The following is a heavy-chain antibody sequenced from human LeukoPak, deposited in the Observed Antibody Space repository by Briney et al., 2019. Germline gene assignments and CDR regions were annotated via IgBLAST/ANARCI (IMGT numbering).Heavy chain of an antibody. V-gene: IGHV4-39*01. D-gene: IGHD3-3*01. CDR1: GGSISSSSYY. J-gene: IGHJ4*02. Sequence: SETLPLTCTVSGGSISSSSYYWGWIRQPPGKGLEWIGSIYYSGSTYYNPSLKSRVTVSVDTSKNQFSLKLSSVTAADTAVYYCARLQRETYYDFWSGTRFDYWGQGTLVTVSS. CDR3: ARLQRETYYDFWSGTRFDY. CDR2: IYYSGST.